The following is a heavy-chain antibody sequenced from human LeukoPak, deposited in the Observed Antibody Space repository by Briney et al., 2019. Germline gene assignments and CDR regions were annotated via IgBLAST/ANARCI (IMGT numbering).Heavy chain of an antibody. D-gene: IGHD3-10*01. Sequence: ASAKVSCKASGYTFTGYYMHWVRQAPGQGLEWMGWINPNSGGTNYAQKFQGRVTMTRDTSISTAYMELSRLRSDDTAVYYCARDYYGSGSYYNYWGQGTLVTVSS. V-gene: IGHV1-2*02. CDR3: ARDYYGSGSYYNY. CDR2: INPNSGGT. J-gene: IGHJ4*02. CDR1: GYTFTGYY.